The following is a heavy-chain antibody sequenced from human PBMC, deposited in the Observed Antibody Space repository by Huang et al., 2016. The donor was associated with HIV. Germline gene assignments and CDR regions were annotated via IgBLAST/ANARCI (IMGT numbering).Heavy chain of an antibody. V-gene: IGHV3-30*02. Sequence: GESGGCVVQPGGSLRLSCAASGVTFSSYGMHWVRQAPGKGLEWVAFIRYDGSNKYYAVSVRGRFTISGDNFKTTLYLQMSSLRVEDTAVYYGAKGSIANAFDIWGQGTMVTVSS. J-gene: IGHJ3*02. D-gene: IGHD6-13*01. CDR2: IRYDGSNK. CDR3: AKGSIANAFDI. CDR1: GVTFSSYG.